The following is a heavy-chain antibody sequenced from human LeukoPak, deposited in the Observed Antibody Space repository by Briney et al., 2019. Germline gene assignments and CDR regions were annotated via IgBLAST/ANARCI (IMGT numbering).Heavy chain of an antibody. D-gene: IGHD2-2*01. CDR1: GGSISSYY. V-gene: IGHV4-4*07. CDR2: IYTSGST. Sequence: SETLSLTCTVSGGSISSYYWSWLRQPAGKGLEWIGRIYTSGSTNYNPSLKSRITMSVDTSKNQFSLKLSSVTAADTAVYYCARDVQRAGYCSSTSCYDLFDYWGQGTLVTVSS. J-gene: IGHJ4*02. CDR3: ARDVQRAGYCSSTSCYDLFDY.